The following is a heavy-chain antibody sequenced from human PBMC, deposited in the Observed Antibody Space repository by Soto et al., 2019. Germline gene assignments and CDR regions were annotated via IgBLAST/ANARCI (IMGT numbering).Heavy chain of an antibody. V-gene: IGHV4-31*03. Sequence: SETLSLTCTVSGGSILNVGHYCTWIHQHPGKGLDWIGRILFSGNTHYNSAYKSRLTFSLGTARNQFSLKLTSVTAADTAIYCGARDTYGGMLGFCGRGTRVTVGS. J-gene: IGHJ4*02. CDR1: GGSILNVGHY. D-gene: IGHD4-17*01. CDR3: ARDTYGGMLGF. CDR2: ILFSGNT.